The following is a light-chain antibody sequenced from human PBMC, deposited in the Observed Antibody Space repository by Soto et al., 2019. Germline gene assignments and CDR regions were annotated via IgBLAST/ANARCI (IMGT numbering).Light chain of an antibody. CDR3: SSCTSSITRMV. CDR1: SSDIGSYNY. CDR2: DVT. V-gene: IGLV2-14*01. J-gene: IGLJ1*01. Sequence: QSVLTQPASVSGSPGQSITISCTGTSSDIGSYNYVSWYQQHPGRAPKVMIYDVTVRPSGVSNRFSGSKSGNTASLTISGLQPEDEADYYCSSCTSSITRMVFGSGTKVTVL.